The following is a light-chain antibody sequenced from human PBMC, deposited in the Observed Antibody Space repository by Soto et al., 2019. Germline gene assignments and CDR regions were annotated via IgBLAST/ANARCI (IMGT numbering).Light chain of an antibody. CDR1: SSNIGAGYD. V-gene: IGLV1-40*01. Sequence: QSVLTQPPSVSGAPGQRVTVSCSGSSSNIGAGYDVHWYQQLPGTAPKLLIYANNNWPSGVPDRFSGSKSGTSASLAITGLQAEDEADYYCQSYDSTLSGYVFGTGTKLTVL. CDR2: ANN. CDR3: QSYDSTLSGYV. J-gene: IGLJ1*01.